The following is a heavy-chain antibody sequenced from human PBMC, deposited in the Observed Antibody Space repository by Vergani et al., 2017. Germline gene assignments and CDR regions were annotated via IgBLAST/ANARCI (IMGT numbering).Heavy chain of an antibody. J-gene: IGHJ6*03. CDR2: IIPIFGTA. CDR3: ARTTVTTSHYYYYYMDV. V-gene: IGHV1-69*01. D-gene: IGHD4-11*01. Sequence: QVQLVQSGAEVKKPRSSVKVSCKASGGTFSSYAISWVRQAPGQGLEWMGGIIPIFGTANYAQKFQGRVTITADESTSTAYMELSSLRSEDTAVYYCARTTVTTSHYYYYYMDVWGKGTTVTVSS. CDR1: GGTFSSYA.